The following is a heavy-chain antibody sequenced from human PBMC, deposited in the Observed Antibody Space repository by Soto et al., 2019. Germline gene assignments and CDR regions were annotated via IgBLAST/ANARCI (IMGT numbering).Heavy chain of an antibody. V-gene: IGHV4-59*01. Sequence: SETLSLTCPVSGGSISSYYWSWIRQPPGKGLEWIGYIYYSGSTNYNPSLKSRVTISVDTSKNQFSLKLSSVTAADTAVYYCARVRWTVAGPGHFDYWGQGTLVTVSS. CDR3: ARVRWTVAGPGHFDY. CDR2: IYYSGST. CDR1: GGSISSYY. J-gene: IGHJ4*02. D-gene: IGHD6-19*01.